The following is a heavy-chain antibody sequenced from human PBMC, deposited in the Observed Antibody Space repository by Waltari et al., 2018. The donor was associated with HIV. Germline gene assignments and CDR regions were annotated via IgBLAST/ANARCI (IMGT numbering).Heavy chain of an antibody. CDR2: IYTSGST. CDR3: ARGGDYYGSGSHHYYYYGMDV. D-gene: IGHD3-10*01. V-gene: IGHV4-4*07. CDR1: GGSIRSYY. J-gene: IGHJ6*02. Sequence: QVQLQESGPGLVKPSETLSLTCTVSGGSIRSYYWSWIRQPAGQGTEWIGRIYTSGSTNYNPSLKSRVTMSVDTSKNQFSLKLSSVTAADTAVYYCARGGDYYGSGSHHYYYYGMDVWGQGTTVTVSS.